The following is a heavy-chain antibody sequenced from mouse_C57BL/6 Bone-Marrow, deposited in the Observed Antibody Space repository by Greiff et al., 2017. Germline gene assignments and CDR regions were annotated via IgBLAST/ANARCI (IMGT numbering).Heavy chain of an antibody. CDR3: ARSSGYDYAMDY. J-gene: IGHJ4*01. CDR1: GYTFTSYW. V-gene: IGHV1-53*01. Sequence: QVQLKQPGTELVKPGASVKLSCKASGYTFTSYWMHWVKQRPGQGLEWIGNINPSNGGTNYNEKFKSKATLTVDKSSSTAYMQLSSLTSEDSAVYYCARSSGYDYAMDYWGQGTSVTVSS. D-gene: IGHD3-2*02. CDR2: INPSNGGT.